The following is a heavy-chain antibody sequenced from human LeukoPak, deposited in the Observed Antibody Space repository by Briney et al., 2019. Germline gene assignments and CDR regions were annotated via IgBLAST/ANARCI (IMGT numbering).Heavy chain of an antibody. J-gene: IGHJ4*02. D-gene: IGHD3-9*01. V-gene: IGHV1-18*01. CDR2: ISAYNVNT. CDR3: ARDLGYYDIVTGYYIGYFDS. Sequence: ASVKLSCKASGYTFTSYVISWVTQAPGQRLEWMGWISAYNVNTNYAEKFKGRVTMTTDKSTSTAYMELSRLRSDDTAVYYCARDLGYYDIVTGYYIGYFDSCGQGTLVTVSS. CDR1: GYTFTSYV.